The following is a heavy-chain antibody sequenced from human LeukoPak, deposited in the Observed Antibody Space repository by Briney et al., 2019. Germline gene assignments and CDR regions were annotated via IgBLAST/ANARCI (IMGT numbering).Heavy chain of an antibody. J-gene: IGHJ4*02. CDR3: ATAYPPSSSWYYFDY. D-gene: IGHD6-13*01. V-gene: IGHV1-24*01. CDR2: FDPEDGET. CDR1: GYTLTELS. Sequence: ASVKVSCKVSGYTLTELSMHWVRQAPGKGLEWMGGFDPEDGETIYAQKFQGRVTMTEDTSTDTAYMELSSLRSEGTAVYYCATAYPPSSSWYYFDYWGQGTLVTVSS.